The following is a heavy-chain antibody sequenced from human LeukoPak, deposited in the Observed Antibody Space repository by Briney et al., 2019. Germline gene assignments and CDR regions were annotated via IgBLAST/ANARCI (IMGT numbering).Heavy chain of an antibody. V-gene: IGHV3-48*01. CDR3: ARESITGDRDFDY. Sequence: GGSLRLSCAAPGFTFSSYSMNWVRQAPGRGLEWLSYISSGSRTIYYADSVKGRFTISRDNAKNSLYFQMNSLRVDDTAVYYCARESITGDRDFDYWGQGTLITVSS. CDR2: ISSGSRTI. D-gene: IGHD7-27*01. CDR1: GFTFSSYS. J-gene: IGHJ4*02.